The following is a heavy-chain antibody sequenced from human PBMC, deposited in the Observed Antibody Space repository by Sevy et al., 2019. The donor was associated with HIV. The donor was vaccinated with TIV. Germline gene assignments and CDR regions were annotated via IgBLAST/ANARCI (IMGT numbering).Heavy chain of an antibody. CDR3: TRDVGVAATRYYYGMDV. J-gene: IGHJ6*02. CDR1: GFTFGDYA. Sequence: GGSLRLSCTASGFTFGDYAMSWFRQAPGKGLEWVGFIRSKAYGGTTEYAASVKGRFTNSRDDSKSIDYLQMNSLKTEDTAVYYCTRDVGVAATRYYYGMDVWGQRTTVTVSS. D-gene: IGHD2-15*01. CDR2: IRSKAYGGTT. V-gene: IGHV3-49*03.